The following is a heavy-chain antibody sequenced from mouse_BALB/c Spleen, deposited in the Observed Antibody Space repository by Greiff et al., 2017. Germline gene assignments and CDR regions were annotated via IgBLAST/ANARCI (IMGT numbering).Heavy chain of an antibody. J-gene: IGHJ4*01. V-gene: IGHV14-3*02. CDR1: GFNIKDTY. Sequence: VQLQQSGAELVKPGASVKLSCTASGFNIKDTYMHWVKQRPEQGLEWIGRIDPANGNTKYDPKFQGKATITADTSSNTAYLQLSSLTSEDTAVYYCARGGNYVRFYAMDYWGQGTSVTVSS. CDR3: ARGGNYVRFYAMDY. CDR2: IDPANGNT. D-gene: IGHD2-1*01.